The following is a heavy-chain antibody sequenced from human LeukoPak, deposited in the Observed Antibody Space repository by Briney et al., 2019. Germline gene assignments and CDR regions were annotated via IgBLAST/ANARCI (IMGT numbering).Heavy chain of an antibody. CDR3: ARERNVLLWFGELLGYFDY. CDR1: GGSFSGYY. Sequence: SETLSLTCAVYGGSFSGYYWSWIRQPPGKGLEWIGEIDHSGSANYNPSLKSRVTISVDTSKNQFSLKLSSVTAADTAVYYCARERNVLLWFGELLGYFDYWGQGTLVTVSS. V-gene: IGHV4-34*01. D-gene: IGHD3-10*01. CDR2: IDHSGSA. J-gene: IGHJ4*02.